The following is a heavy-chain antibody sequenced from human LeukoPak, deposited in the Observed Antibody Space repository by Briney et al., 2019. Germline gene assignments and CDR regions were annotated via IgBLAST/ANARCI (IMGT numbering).Heavy chain of an antibody. CDR1: GGSISSGGYY. J-gene: IGHJ2*01. V-gene: IGHV4-31*03. D-gene: IGHD3-22*01. CDR2: IYYSGST. Sequence: SETLSLTCTVSGGSISSGGYYWSWIRQHPGKGLEWIGYIYYSGSTYYNPSLKSRVTISVDTSKNQFSLKLSSVTAADTAVYYCAGGRRVYYDSSGPHWYFDLWGRGTLVTVSS. CDR3: AGGRRVYYDSSGPHWYFDL.